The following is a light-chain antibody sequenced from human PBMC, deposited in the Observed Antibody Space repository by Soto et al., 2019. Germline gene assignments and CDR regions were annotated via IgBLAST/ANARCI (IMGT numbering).Light chain of an antibody. CDR1: QSISSW. J-gene: IGKJ1*01. V-gene: IGKV1-5*01. CDR3: QQYNSYRT. Sequence: IQMTQSPSSLSASVGDRVTMTWPASQSISSWVAWYQQKPGKAPKLLIYDASSLESGVPSRFSGSGSGTEFTLTISSLQPDDFATYYCQQYNSYRTFGQGTKVDIK. CDR2: DAS.